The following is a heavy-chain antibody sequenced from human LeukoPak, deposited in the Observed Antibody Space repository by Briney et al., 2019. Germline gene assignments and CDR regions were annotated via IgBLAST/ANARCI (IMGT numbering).Heavy chain of an antibody. CDR2: INSDGSST. V-gene: IGHV3-74*01. D-gene: IGHD4-17*01. Sequence: QPGGSLRLSCAASGFTFSSYWMHWARQAPGKGLVWVSRINSDGSSTSYADSVKGRFTISRDNAKNTLYLQMNSLRAEDTAVYYCARSRDYGDGRIGSYWFDPWGQGTLVTVSS. CDR3: ARSRDYGDGRIGSYWFDP. J-gene: IGHJ5*02. CDR1: GFTFSSYW.